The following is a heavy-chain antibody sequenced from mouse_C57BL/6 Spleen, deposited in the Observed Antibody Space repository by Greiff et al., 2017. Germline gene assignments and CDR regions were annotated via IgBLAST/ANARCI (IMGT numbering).Heavy chain of an antibody. V-gene: IGHV1-54*01. J-gene: IGHJ3*01. CDR3: ARSSTGTGFAY. CDR2: INPGSGGT. CDR1: GYAFTNYL. D-gene: IGHD4-1*02. Sequence: QVQLQQSGAELVRPGTSVKVSCKASGYAFTNYLLEWVKQRPGQGLEWIGVINPGSGGTNYNEKFKGKATLTADKSSSTAYMQLSSLTSEDSAVYFCARSSTGTGFAYWGQGTLVTVSA.